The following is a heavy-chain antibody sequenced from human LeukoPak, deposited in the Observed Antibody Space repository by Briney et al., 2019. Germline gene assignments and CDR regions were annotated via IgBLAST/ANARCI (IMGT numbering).Heavy chain of an antibody. V-gene: IGHV3-53*01. CDR2: IYSGGST. Sequence: SLRLSCAASGFTVSSNYMNWVRQAPGKGLEWVSVIYSGGSTNYADSVKGRFSISRDNSKNTLYLQMNSLRAEDTAVYYCIYGYTLDFWGQGTLVTVSS. CDR3: IYGYTLDF. J-gene: IGHJ4*02. D-gene: IGHD5-18*01. CDR1: GFTVSSNY.